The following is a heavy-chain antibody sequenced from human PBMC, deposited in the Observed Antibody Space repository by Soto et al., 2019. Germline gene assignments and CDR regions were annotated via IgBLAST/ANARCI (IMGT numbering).Heavy chain of an antibody. J-gene: IGHJ6*02. CDR1: GGSISSGDYY. D-gene: IGHD2-2*01. CDR2: IYYSGST. Sequence: QVQLQESGPGLVKPSQTLSLTCTVSGGSISSGDYYWSWIRQPPGKGLEWIGYIYYSGSTYYNPSLKGRVTISVDTSKNQFSLKLSSVTAADTAVYYCARGGSIVVVPAAMNYYYYGMDVWGQGTTVTVSS. CDR3: ARGGSIVVVPAAMNYYYYGMDV. V-gene: IGHV4-30-4*01.